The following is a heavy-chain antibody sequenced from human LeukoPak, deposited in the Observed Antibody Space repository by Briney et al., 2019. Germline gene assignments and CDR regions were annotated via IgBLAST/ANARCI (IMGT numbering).Heavy chain of an antibody. J-gene: IGHJ4*02. CDR2: IYHSGNT. CDR1: GYSITRAYY. CDR3: ARDYRAYGDYVADY. D-gene: IGHD4-17*01. Sequence: SETLSLTCTVSGYSITRAYYWAWIRQPPGKGLEWIASIYHSGNTFYSPSLKSRITILEDTSKNQISLKLNSVTAADTAVYYCARDYRAYGDYVADYWGQGTLVTVSS. V-gene: IGHV4-38-2*02.